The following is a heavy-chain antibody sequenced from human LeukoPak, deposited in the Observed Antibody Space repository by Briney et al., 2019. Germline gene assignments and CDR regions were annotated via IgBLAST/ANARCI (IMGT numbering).Heavy chain of an antibody. J-gene: IGHJ4*02. Sequence: GGSLRLSCAASGFTFSGSAMHWVRQASGKGLEWVGRIRSKANSYATAYAESVKGRFTISRDNAKNSLYLQMNSLRAEDTAVYYCARDTVLEWFGELPTNYYFDYWGQGTLVTVSS. CDR1: GFTFSGSA. CDR3: ARDTVLEWFGELPTNYYFDY. CDR2: IRSKANSYAT. D-gene: IGHD3-10*01. V-gene: IGHV3-73*01.